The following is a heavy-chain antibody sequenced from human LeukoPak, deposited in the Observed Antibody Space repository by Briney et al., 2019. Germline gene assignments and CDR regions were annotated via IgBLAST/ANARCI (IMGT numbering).Heavy chain of an antibody. D-gene: IGHD3-16*01. CDR2: IYPGDSDT. J-gene: IGHJ6*02. CDR1: GYSFTSYW. V-gene: IGHV5-51*01. Sequence: ESLKISCKGSGYSFTSYWIGWVRQMPGKGLEWMGIIYPGDSDTRYSPSFQGQVTISADKSISTAYLQWSSLKASDTAMYYCARRGGVMDYYYGMDVWGQGTTVTVSS. CDR3: ARRGGVMDYYYGMDV.